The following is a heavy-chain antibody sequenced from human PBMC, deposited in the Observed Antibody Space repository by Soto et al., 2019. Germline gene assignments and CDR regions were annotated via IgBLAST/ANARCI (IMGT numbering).Heavy chain of an antibody. CDR1: GGSISSGGYY. D-gene: IGHD3-3*01. Sequence: SETLSLTCTVSGGSISSGGYYWSWIRQHPGKGLEWIGYIYYSGSTYYNPSLKSRVTISVDTSKNQFSLKLSSVTAADTAVYYCARALGFWSGYYPYYFDYWGQGTLVTVSS. CDR2: IYYSGST. CDR3: ARALGFWSGYYPYYFDY. J-gene: IGHJ4*02. V-gene: IGHV4-31*03.